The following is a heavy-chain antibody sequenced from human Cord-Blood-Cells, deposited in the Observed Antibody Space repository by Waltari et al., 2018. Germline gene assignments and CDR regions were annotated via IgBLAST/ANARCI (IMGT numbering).Heavy chain of an antibody. D-gene: IGHD6-6*01. CDR2: TYHSGST. CDR1: GYSISSGYY. Sequence: QVQLQESGPGLVKPSETLSLTCAVSGYSISSGYYWGWVRPPPGKGLDWIGSTYHSGSTYYNPSLKSRVTISVDTSKNQFSLKLSSVTAADTAVYYCARAKGFSSSSFNWFDPWGQGTLVTVSS. J-gene: IGHJ5*02. CDR3: ARAKGFSSSSFNWFDP. V-gene: IGHV4-38-2*01.